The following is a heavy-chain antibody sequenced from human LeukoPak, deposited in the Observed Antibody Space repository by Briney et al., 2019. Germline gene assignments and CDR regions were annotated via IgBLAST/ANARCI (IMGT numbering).Heavy chain of an antibody. Sequence: GGSLRLSCAASGFTFSSYSMNWVRQAPGKGLEWVSSISSSSSYIYYADSVKGRFTISRDNAKNSLYLQMNSLRAEDTAVYYCARELPTYYYDSSGYGYWSQGTLVTVSS. CDR3: ARELPTYYYDSSGYGY. CDR2: ISSSSSYI. D-gene: IGHD3-22*01. V-gene: IGHV3-21*01. CDR1: GFTFSSYS. J-gene: IGHJ4*02.